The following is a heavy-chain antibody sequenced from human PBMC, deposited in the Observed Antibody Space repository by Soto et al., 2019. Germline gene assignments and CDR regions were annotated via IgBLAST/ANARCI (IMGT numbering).Heavy chain of an antibody. CDR3: SIFFGYSTPPPDSFDI. Sequence: GXSVKVSCKASGGTFSGYTISWGRQAPGQGIERMGRIIPILGIANNAQKFQGRVTITADKSTSTTYMELSSLRSEDTVVYYCSIFFGYSTPPPDSFDIWGQGTMVTVS. D-gene: IGHD6-13*01. CDR1: GGTFSGYT. V-gene: IGHV1-69*02. CDR2: IIPILGIA. J-gene: IGHJ3*02.